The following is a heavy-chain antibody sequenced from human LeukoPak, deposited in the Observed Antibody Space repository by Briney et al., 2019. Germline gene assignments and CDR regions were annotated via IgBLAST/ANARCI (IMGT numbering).Heavy chain of an antibody. J-gene: IGHJ4*02. D-gene: IGHD3-10*01. V-gene: IGHV3-23*01. Sequence: GRSLRLSCAASGFTFSRYVINWVRQAPGKGPEWVSAISGSGGSTYYADSVKGRFTISRDNSKNTLYLQMNSLRAEDTAVYYCAKDDPLWFVDYWGQGTLVTVSS. CDR2: ISGSGGST. CDR3: AKDDPLWFVDY. CDR1: GFTFSRYV.